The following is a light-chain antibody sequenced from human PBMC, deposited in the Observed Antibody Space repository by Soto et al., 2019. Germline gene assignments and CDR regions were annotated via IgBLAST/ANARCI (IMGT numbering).Light chain of an antibody. CDR1: QSVSSSY. J-gene: IGKJ1*01. V-gene: IGKV3-15*01. Sequence: EIVLTQSPGALSLSPGERATLSCRASQSVSSSYLAWYQQKLGQAPRLLIYGASTRATGVPARFSGSGSGTEFTLTITSLQSEDFAIYFCQQYNKWPPWTFGQGIKVDIK. CDR3: QQYNKWPPWT. CDR2: GAS.